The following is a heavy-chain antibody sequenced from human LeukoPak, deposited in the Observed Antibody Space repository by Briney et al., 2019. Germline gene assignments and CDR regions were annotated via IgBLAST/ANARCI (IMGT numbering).Heavy chain of an antibody. D-gene: IGHD1-26*01. Sequence: GGSLRLSCAASGFTFSNVWMSWVRQAPGKGLEWVGRIKSKADGGTTDYAAPVNGRFTISRDDPINMVYLQMNSLKSEDTAVYYCTSDLEWELLDYWGQGTLVTVSS. J-gene: IGHJ4*02. CDR3: TSDLEWELLDY. CDR2: IKSKADGGTT. V-gene: IGHV3-15*01. CDR1: GFTFSNVW.